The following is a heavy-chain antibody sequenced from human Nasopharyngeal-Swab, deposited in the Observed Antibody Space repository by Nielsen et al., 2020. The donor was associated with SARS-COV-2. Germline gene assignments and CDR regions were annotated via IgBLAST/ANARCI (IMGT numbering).Heavy chain of an antibody. V-gene: IGHV3-13*01. J-gene: IGHJ4*02. CDR2: IGNAGDT. CDR1: GFTFRSYD. CDR3: ARARYWLAASGPFFDY. D-gene: IGHD6-13*01. Sequence: GESLKISCAASGFTFRSYDMHWVRQGTGKGLEWVSAIGNAGDTYYPGSVKGRFTISREHAKNSLYLQMNSLRAEDTAVYYCARARYWLAASGPFFDYWGQGTLVTVSS.